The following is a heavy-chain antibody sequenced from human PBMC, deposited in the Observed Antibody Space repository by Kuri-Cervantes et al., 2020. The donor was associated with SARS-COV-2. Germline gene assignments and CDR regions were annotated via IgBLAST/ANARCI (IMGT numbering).Heavy chain of an antibody. CDR1: GFTFSNAW. CDR3: TTGADIVVVPAVMGAFDI. CDR2: IKSKTDGGTT. D-gene: IGHD2-2*01. J-gene: IGHJ3*02. Sequence: GESLKISCAAPGFTFSNAWMSWVRQAPGKGLEWVGRIKSKTDGGTTDYAAPVKGRFTISRDDSKNTLYLQMNSLKTEDTAVYYCTTGADIVVVPAVMGAFDIWGQGTMVTVSS. V-gene: IGHV3-15*01.